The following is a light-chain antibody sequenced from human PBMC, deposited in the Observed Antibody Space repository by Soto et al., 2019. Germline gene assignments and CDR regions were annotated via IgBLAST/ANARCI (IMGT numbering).Light chain of an antibody. V-gene: IGLV2-14*01. CDR2: EVN. J-gene: IGLJ2*01. CDR1: SSDVGGYNY. CDR3: SSYTTSSTLV. Sequence: QSALTQPASVSGSLGQSITISCTGTSSDVGGYNYVSWYQQHPGKAPKLMIYEVNHRPSGVSNRFSGSKSGNTASLTISGLQAEDEADYYCSSYTTSSTLVFGGGTKLTVL.